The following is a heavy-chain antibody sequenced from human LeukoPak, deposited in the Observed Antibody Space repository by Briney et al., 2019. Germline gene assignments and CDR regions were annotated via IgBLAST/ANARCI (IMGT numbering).Heavy chain of an antibody. CDR1: GGSICRYL. CDR2: IYYMGRT. V-gene: IGHV4-59*01. J-gene: IGHJ4*02. D-gene: IGHD3-9*01. Sequence: SESLSITRTVSGGSICRYLWSWIWPPRRRGLEWIGYIYYMGRTNYNPPRKSRDTISLDTSKYQSSVKLSSVTAAGPAVYCCASYFMDAFDYWGQGTLVTVS. CDR3: ASYFMDAFDY.